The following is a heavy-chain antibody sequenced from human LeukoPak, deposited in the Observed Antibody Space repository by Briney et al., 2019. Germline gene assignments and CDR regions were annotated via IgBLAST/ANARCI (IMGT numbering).Heavy chain of an antibody. Sequence: GGSLRLSCAASGFTFSSYSMNWVPQAPGKGLEWVSSISSSSSYIYYADSVKGRFTISRDNAKNSLYLQMNSLRAEDTAVYYCARGPIAAAGTGGDYWGQGTLVTVSS. V-gene: IGHV3-21*03. D-gene: IGHD6-13*01. CDR1: GFTFSSYS. CDR3: ARGPIAAAGTGGDY. J-gene: IGHJ4*02. CDR2: ISSSSSYI.